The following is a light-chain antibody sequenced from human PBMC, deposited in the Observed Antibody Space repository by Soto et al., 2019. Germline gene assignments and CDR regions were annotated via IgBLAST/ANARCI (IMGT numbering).Light chain of an antibody. CDR1: SSDVGGYNY. Sequence: QSALTQPASVSGSPGQSITISCTGTSSDVGGYNYVSWYQHHLGKAPKLIIYDVSNRPSGVSIRFSGSKSDNTASLTISGLQPEDEADYHCSSYTTSNTRQIVFGTGTQLTVL. CDR2: DVS. J-gene: IGLJ1*01. CDR3: SSYTTSNTRQIV. V-gene: IGLV2-14*03.